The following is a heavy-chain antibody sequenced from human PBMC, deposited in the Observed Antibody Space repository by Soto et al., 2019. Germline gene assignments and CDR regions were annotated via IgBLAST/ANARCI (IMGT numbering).Heavy chain of an antibody. V-gene: IGHV4-59*01. Sequence: PSETLSLTCTVSGGSISSYYWSWIRQPPGKGLEWIGYIYYSGSTNYNPSLKSRVTISVDTSTNQFSLKLSSVTAADTAVYYCARWAVYGSGRLNWFDPWGQGTLVTVSS. J-gene: IGHJ5*02. CDR3: ARWAVYGSGRLNWFDP. CDR1: GGSISSYY. CDR2: IYYSGST. D-gene: IGHD3-10*01.